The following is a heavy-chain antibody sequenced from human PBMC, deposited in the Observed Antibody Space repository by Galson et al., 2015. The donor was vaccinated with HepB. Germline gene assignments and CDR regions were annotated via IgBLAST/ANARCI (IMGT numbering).Heavy chain of an antibody. J-gene: IGHJ1*01. CDR1: GFTFSSYA. CDR2: ISYDGSNK. V-gene: IGHV3-30-3*01. D-gene: IGHD6-19*01. Sequence: SLRLSCAASGFTFSSYAMHWVRQAPGKGLEWVAVISYDGSNKYYADSAKGRFTISRDNSKNTLYLQMNSLRAEDTAVYYCARDSSGWLEYFQHWGQGTLVTVSS. CDR3: ARDSSGWLEYFQH.